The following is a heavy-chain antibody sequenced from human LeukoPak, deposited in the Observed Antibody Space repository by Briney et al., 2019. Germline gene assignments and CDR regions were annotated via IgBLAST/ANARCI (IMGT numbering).Heavy chain of an antibody. D-gene: IGHD3-22*01. Sequence: GGSLRLSCAASGFTFSSYAMHWVRQAPGKGLEWVAVISYDGSNKYYADSVKGRFTISRDNSKNTLYLQMNSLRAEDTAVYYCARGPYDSSGYYVSWGQGTLVTVSS. V-gene: IGHV3-30-3*01. CDR3: ARGPYDSSGYYVS. CDR1: GFTFSSYA. CDR2: ISYDGSNK. J-gene: IGHJ4*02.